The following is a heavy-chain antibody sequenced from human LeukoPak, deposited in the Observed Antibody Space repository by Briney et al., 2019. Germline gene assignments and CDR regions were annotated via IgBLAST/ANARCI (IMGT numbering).Heavy chain of an antibody. CDR3: AKEPICGGGSCYSRCFDF. Sequence: GGTLRLSCAASGFTFSSYAMSWVRQAPGKGLEWVSAINCSGDRKYYVDSVKGRFTISRDNYKNMVYLQMNSLRAEDTAVYHCAKEPICGGGSCYSRCFDFWGQGTLVTVSS. J-gene: IGHJ4*02. V-gene: IGHV3-23*01. D-gene: IGHD2-15*01. CDR1: GFTFSSYA. CDR2: INCSGDRK.